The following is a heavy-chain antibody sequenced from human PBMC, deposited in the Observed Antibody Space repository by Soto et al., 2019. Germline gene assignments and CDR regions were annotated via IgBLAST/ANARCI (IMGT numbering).Heavy chain of an antibody. D-gene: IGHD1-26*01. J-gene: IGHJ4*02. Sequence: SETLSLTCTVSGGSISSYYWSWIRQPPGKGLEWIGYIYYSGSTNYNPSLKSRVTISVDTSKNQFSLKLSSVTAADTAVYYCARGEALRGRIVGATTVDYWGQGTLVTVSS. CDR2: IYYSGST. CDR1: GGSISSYY. CDR3: ARGEALRGRIVGATTVDY. V-gene: IGHV4-59*01.